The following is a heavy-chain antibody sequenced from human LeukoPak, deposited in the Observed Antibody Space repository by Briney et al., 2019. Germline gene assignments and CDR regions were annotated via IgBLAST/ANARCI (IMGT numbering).Heavy chain of an antibody. CDR1: GGSFSGYY. CDR3: ARGREDGDYDY. Sequence: SETLSLTCAVYGGSFSGYYWSWIRQPPGKGLEWIGEINHSGSTNYNPSLKSRVTISVDTSKNQFPLKLSSVTAADTAVYYCARGREDGDYDYWGQGTLVTVSS. V-gene: IGHV4-34*01. J-gene: IGHJ4*02. CDR2: INHSGST. D-gene: IGHD4-17*01.